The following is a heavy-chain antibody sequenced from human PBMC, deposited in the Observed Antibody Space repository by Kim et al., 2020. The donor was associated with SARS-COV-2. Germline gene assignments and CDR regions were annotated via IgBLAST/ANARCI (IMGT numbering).Heavy chain of an antibody. V-gene: IGHV1-69*13. CDR2: IIPIFGTA. J-gene: IGHJ4*02. D-gene: IGHD4-17*01. CDR3: ARSAAGGGDYDAGDY. CDR1: GGTFSSYA. Sequence: SVKVSCKASGGTFSSYAISWVRQAPGQGLEWMGGIIPIFGTANYAQKFQGRVTITADESTSTAYMELSSLRSEDTAVYYCARSAAGGGDYDAGDYWGQGTLVTVSS.